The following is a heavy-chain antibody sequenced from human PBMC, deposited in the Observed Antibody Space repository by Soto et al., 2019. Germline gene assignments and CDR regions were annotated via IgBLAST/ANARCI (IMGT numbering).Heavy chain of an antibody. CDR1: GLTFSSYA. Sequence: GSLRRSCTASGLTFSSYAMHWVRQAPGKGLDWVAVISYYGSTKYFADSVKGRFAIARDNSKNTPYLQMTSLRTEDTAVYYCARERGYFDYWGQGTPVTVSS. CDR2: ISYYGSTK. V-gene: IGHV3-30*09. CDR3: ARERGYFDY. J-gene: IGHJ4*02.